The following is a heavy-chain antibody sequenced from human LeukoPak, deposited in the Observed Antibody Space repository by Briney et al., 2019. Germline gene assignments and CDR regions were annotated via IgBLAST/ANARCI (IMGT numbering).Heavy chain of an antibody. J-gene: IGHJ5*02. V-gene: IGHV4-39*07. CDR2: IYDSGST. Sequence: SETLSLTCTVSGGSIRSSYYYWGWIRQPPGKGLEWIGSIYDSGSTYYNPSLKSRVTISVDTSKNQFSLKLSSVTAADTAVYYCARGSAVRYYDFWSGYSGSWFDPWGQGTLVTVSS. D-gene: IGHD3-3*01. CDR1: GGSIRSSYYY. CDR3: ARGSAVRYYDFWSGYSGSWFDP.